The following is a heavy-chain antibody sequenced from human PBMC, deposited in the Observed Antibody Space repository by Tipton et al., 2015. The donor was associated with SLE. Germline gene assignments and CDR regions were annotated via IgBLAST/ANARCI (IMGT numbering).Heavy chain of an antibody. CDR3: ARAIVVVPAANRGYYYGMDV. J-gene: IGHJ6*02. CDR2: INHSGST. Sequence: TLSLTCAVYGGSFSGYYWSWIRQPPGKGLEWIGEINHSGSTNYNPSLKSRVTISVDTSKNQFSLKLSSVTAADTAVYYCARAIVVVPAANRGYYYGMDVWGQGTTVTVSS. D-gene: IGHD2-2*01. V-gene: IGHV4-34*01. CDR1: GGSFSGYY.